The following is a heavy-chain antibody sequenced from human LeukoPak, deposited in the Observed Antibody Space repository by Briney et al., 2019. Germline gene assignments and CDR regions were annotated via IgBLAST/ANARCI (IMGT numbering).Heavy chain of an antibody. Sequence: GGSLRLSCAASGFTFSDYYMSWIRQAPGKGLEWVSYISSSGSTIYYADSVKGRFTISRDNAKNSLYLQMNSLRAEDTAVYYCARWRIAVAGTGDWFDPWGQGTLVTVSS. V-gene: IGHV3-11*04. CDR3: ARWRIAVAGTGDWFDP. CDR1: GFTFSDYY. CDR2: ISSSGSTI. D-gene: IGHD6-19*01. J-gene: IGHJ5*02.